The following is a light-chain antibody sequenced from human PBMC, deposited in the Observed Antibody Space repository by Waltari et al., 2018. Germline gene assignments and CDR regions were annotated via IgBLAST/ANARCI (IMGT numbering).Light chain of an antibody. CDR2: GNS. CDR3: QSYDSSLSGGV. V-gene: IGLV1-40*01. Sequence: QSVLTQPPSVSGAPGQRVTISCTGRSSNIGAGYDVHWYQQLPGTAPKLLISGNSKRPSGVPDRFSGSKSGTSASLAITGLQAEDEADYYCQSYDSSLSGGVFGGGTKLTVL. J-gene: IGLJ2*01. CDR1: SSNIGAGYD.